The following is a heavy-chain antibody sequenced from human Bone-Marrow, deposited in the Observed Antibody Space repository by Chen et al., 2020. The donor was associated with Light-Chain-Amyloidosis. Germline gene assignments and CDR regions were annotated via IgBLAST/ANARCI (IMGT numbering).Heavy chain of an antibody. CDR2: VRQDVSEK. V-gene: IGHV3-7*03. Sequence: WVRQSPGKGLEWVANVRQDVSEKDYAASVKGRFTISRDDAKNSVYLQMNNLRAEDTAVYYCARDRTLFGVAKYYFDYWGQGTRVTVSS. J-gene: IGHJ4*02. D-gene: IGHD3-3*01. CDR3: ARDRTLFGVAKYYFDY.